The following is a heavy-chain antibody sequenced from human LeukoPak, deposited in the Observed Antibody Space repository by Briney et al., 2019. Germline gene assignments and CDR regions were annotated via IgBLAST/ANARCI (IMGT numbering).Heavy chain of an antibody. CDR3: ARGVTQWAS. CDR2: ISSSGSTI. J-gene: IGHJ4*02. D-gene: IGHD2-21*02. CDR1: GFTFSSYE. V-gene: IGHV3-48*03. Sequence: GGSLRLSCAASGFTFSSYEMNWVRQAPGKGLEWVSYISSSGSTIYYADSVKGRFTISRDNAKNSLYLQMNTLRAEDTAVYYCARGVTQWASWGQETLVTVSS.